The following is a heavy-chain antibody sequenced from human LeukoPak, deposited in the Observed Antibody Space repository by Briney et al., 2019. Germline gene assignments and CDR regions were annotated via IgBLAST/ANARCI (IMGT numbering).Heavy chain of an antibody. Sequence: GGSLRLSCAASGFSFDDYAMHWVRQAPGKGLEWVSAISWNSGRIDYADSMKGRFTISRDNANNSLYLQMNGLRAEDTALYYCVKGGSGSYRSYYYHGMDVWGQGTTVTVSS. CDR1: GFSFDDYA. CDR3: VKGGSGSYRSYYYHGMDV. V-gene: IGHV3-9*01. CDR2: ISWNSGRI. D-gene: IGHD3-10*01. J-gene: IGHJ6*02.